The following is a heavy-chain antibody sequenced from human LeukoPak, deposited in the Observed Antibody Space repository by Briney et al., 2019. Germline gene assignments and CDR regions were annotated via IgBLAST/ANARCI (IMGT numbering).Heavy chain of an antibody. CDR3: AKERPDPMVRWGWFDP. CDR2: ISYDGSNK. CDR1: GFTFSSYA. D-gene: IGHD3-10*01. J-gene: IGHJ5*02. V-gene: IGHV3-30*04. Sequence: GGSLRLSCAASGFTFSSYAMHWVRQAPGKGLEWVAVISYDGSNKYYADSVKGRFTISRDNSKNTLYLQMNSLRAEDTAVYYCAKERPDPMVRWGWFDPWGQGTLVTVSS.